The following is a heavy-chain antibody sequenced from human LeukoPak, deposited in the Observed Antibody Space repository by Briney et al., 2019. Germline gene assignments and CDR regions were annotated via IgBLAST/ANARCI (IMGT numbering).Heavy chain of an antibody. J-gene: IGHJ6*03. CDR2: TYYRSKWYN. D-gene: IGHD6-19*01. CDR1: GDSVSSNSAA. Sequence: PSRTLSLTCAISGDSVSSNSAAWNWIRQSPSRGLEWLGRTYYRSKWYNDYAVSVKSRITINPDTSKNQFSLQLNSVTPEDTAVYYCARGGLAVAEYYYYYMDVWGKGTTVTVSS. V-gene: IGHV6-1*01. CDR3: ARGGLAVAEYYYYYMDV.